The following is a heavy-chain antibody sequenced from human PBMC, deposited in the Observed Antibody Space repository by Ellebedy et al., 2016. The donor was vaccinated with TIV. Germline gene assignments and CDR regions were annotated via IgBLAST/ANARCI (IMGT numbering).Heavy chain of an antibody. Sequence: GESLKISCEASGFPFSTAWMTWVRQAPGKGLEWVANINKDGSEEYYLDSVKGRFTISRDNTKRSSFLQMNSLRAEDTALYYCARGFMPDYWGQGTLVTVSS. CDR3: ARGFMPDY. CDR1: GFPFSTAW. J-gene: IGHJ4*02. CDR2: INKDGSEE. V-gene: IGHV3-7*03. D-gene: IGHD2-2*01.